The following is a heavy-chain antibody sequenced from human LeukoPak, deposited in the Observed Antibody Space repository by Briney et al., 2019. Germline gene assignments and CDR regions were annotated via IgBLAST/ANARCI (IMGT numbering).Heavy chain of an antibody. CDR1: GYTFNSYA. V-gene: IGHV1-8*02. Sequence: GASVKVSCKASGYTFNSYAMNGVRQATGQGLEWMGWMNPNSGNTGYAQKFQSRVTMTRNTSISTAYMELSSLRSEDTAVYYCAIESAFDIWGQGTMVTVSS. J-gene: IGHJ3*02. CDR2: MNPNSGNT. CDR3: AIESAFDI.